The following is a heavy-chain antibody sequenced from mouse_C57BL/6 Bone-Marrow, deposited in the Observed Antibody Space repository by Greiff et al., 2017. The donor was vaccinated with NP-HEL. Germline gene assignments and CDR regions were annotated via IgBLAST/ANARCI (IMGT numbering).Heavy chain of an antibody. V-gene: IGHV1-61*01. CDR2: IYPSDSET. CDR1: GYTFTSYW. J-gene: IGHJ3*01. D-gene: IGHD1-1*02. CDR3: ARKKLGSSWFAY. Sequence: QVQLQQPGAELVRPGSSVKLSYKASGYTFTSYWMDWVKQRPGQGLEWIGNIYPSDSETHYNQKFKDKATLTVDKSSSTAYMQLSSLTSEDSAVYYCARKKLGSSWFAYWGQGTLVTVSA.